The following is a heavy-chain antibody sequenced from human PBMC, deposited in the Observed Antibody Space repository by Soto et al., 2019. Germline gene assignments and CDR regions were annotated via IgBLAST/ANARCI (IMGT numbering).Heavy chain of an antibody. CDR1: GGTFSRYY. D-gene: IGHD2-21*02. J-gene: IGHJ6*02. V-gene: IGHV4-59*01. CDR3: ARDLWGYCGTDCYPLDV. CDR2: MYNTGST. Sequence: QVQLQESGPGLVKPSETLSLTCTVSGGTFSRYYWSWIRQPPGKGLEWIGYMYNTGSTVYNPSSKRRVTRAVDTSKNQFSQKLNSVTAADTAVYYCARDLWGYCGTDCYPLDVWGQGTTVTVSS.